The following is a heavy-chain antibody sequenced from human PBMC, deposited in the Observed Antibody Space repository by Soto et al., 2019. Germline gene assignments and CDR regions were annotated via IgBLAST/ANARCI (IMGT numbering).Heavy chain of an antibody. D-gene: IGHD6-13*01. CDR1: GFTFRSFT. V-gene: IGHV3-21*01. CDR3: TRDASRDSSARGWFDP. Sequence: GGSLRLSCAASGFTFRSFTMNWVRQAPGKGLEWVSAISSNSAYIYYTDALRGRFTISRDNAKNSLHLQMNSLRAEDTAVYYCTRDASRDSSARGWFDPWGPGTLVTVSS. CDR2: ISSNSAYI. J-gene: IGHJ5*02.